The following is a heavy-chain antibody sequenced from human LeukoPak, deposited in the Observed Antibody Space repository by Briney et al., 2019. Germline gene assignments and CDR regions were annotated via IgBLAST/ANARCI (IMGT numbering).Heavy chain of an antibody. V-gene: IGHV4-39*07. CDR3: ARGVTAAGPYWYFDL. Sequence: SETLSLTCTVSGGSISSSSYYWGWIRQPPGKGLEWIGSIYYSGSTYYNPSLKSRVTISVDTSKNQFSLKLSSVTAADTAVYYCARGVTAAGPYWYFDLWGRGTLVTVSS. J-gene: IGHJ2*01. D-gene: IGHD6-13*01. CDR1: GGSISSSSYY. CDR2: IYYSGST.